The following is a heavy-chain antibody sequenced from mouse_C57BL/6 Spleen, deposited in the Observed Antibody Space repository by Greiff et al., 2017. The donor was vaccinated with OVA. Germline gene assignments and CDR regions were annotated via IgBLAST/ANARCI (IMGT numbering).Heavy chain of an antibody. V-gene: IGHV5-16*01. CDR1: GFTFSDYY. CDR2: INYDGSST. D-gene: IGHD2-3*01. Sequence: DVKLVESEGGLVQPGSSMKLSCTASGFTFSDYYMAWVRQVPEKGLEWVANINYDGSSTYYLDSLKSRFIISRDNAKNILYLQMSSLKSEDTATYYCARGLYDGYPYYYAMDYWGQGTSVTVSS. J-gene: IGHJ4*01. CDR3: ARGLYDGYPYYYAMDY.